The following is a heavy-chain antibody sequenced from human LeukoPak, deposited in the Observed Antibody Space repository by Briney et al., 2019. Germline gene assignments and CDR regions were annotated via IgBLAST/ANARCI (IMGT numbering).Heavy chain of an antibody. CDR3: ARRGPIAAAGYYFDY. V-gene: IGHV5-51*01. J-gene: IGHJ4*02. D-gene: IGHD6-13*01. CDR1: GYSFTTYW. CDR2: IYPGDADT. Sequence: GESLQISCKGSGYSFTTYWIGWVRQMPGKGLEWMGIIYPGDADTRYSPSLQGQVTISADKSSSTAYLQWSSLRASDTAMYYCARRGPIAAAGYYFDYWGQGTLVTVSS.